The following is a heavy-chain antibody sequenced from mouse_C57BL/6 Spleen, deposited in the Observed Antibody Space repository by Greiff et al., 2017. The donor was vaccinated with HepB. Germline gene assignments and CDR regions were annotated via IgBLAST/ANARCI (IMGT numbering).Heavy chain of an antibody. CDR3: ARDQRLRLAWFAY. Sequence: DVQLVESGGGLVKPGGSLKLSCAASGFTFSSYAMSWVRQTPEKRLEWVATISDGGSYTYYPDNVKGRFTISRDNAKNNLYLQMSHLKSEDTAMYYCARDQRLRLAWFAYWGQGTLVTVSA. J-gene: IGHJ3*01. V-gene: IGHV5-4*01. CDR1: GFTFSSYA. CDR2: ISDGGSYT. D-gene: IGHD2-4*01.